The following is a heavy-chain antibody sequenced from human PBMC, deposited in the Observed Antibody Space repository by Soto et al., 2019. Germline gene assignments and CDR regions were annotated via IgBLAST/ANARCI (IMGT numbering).Heavy chain of an antibody. CDR1: GFTFSSYG. J-gene: IGHJ6*02. V-gene: IGHV3-30*18. CDR2: ISYDGSNK. CDR3: AKVDTAMVTTYYYYGMDV. D-gene: IGHD5-18*01. Sequence: GGSLRLSCAASGFTFSSYGMHWVRQAPGKGLEWVAVISYDGSNKYYADSVKGRFTISRDNSKNTLYLQMNSLRAEDTAVYYCAKVDTAMVTTYYYYGMDVWGQGTTVTVSS.